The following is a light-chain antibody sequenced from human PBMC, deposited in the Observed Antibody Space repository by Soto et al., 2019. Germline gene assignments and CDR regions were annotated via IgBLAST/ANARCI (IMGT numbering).Light chain of an antibody. J-gene: IGLJ1*01. CDR3: GSYTGSIYV. CDR1: SSDVGGYKF. CDR2: EVS. V-gene: IGLV2-14*01. Sequence: QSVLTQPASVSGSPGQSITISCTGTSSDVGGYKFVSWYQQHPDKAPKLMIYEVSNRPSGVSSRFSGSKSGNTASLTISGLQAEDEADYYCGSYTGSIYVFGTGTKVTVL.